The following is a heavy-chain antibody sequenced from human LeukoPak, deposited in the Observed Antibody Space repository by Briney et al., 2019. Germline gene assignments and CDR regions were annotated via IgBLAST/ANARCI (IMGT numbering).Heavy chain of an antibody. V-gene: IGHV1-8*03. CDR3: ATAGPILRYFDWRIRFDY. J-gene: IGHJ4*02. CDR1: GYTFTSYD. D-gene: IGHD3-9*01. Sequence: ASVKVSCKASGYTFTSYDVNWVRQATGQGLEWMGWMNPNSGNTGYAQKFQGRVTITRNTSISTAYMELSSLRSEDTAVYYCATAGPILRYFDWRIRFDYWGQGTLVTVSS. CDR2: MNPNSGNT.